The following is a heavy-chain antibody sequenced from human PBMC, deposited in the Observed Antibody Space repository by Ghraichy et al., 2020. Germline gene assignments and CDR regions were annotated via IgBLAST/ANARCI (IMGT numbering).Heavy chain of an antibody. CDR1: GFTFSSYW. D-gene: IGHD2-8*01. Sequence: GGSLRLSCAASGFTFSSYWMHWVRQASGKGLVWVSRINSDGSSTSYADSVKGRFTISRDNAKNTLYLQMNSLRAEDTAVYYCARDQYCTNGVCYPDDAFDIWGQGTMVTVSS. V-gene: IGHV3-74*01. CDR2: INSDGSST. CDR3: ARDQYCTNGVCYPDDAFDI. J-gene: IGHJ3*02.